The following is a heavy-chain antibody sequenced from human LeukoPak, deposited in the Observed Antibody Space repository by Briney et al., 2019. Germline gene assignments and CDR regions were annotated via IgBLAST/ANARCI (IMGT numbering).Heavy chain of an antibody. V-gene: IGHV3-21*01. CDR1: GFTFSSYS. CDR2: ISSSSSYI. CDR3: ARDGPYYYDSSGYYYAPPDAFDI. Sequence: TGGSLRLSCAASGFTFSSYSMNWVRQAPGKGLEWVSSISSSSSYIYYADSVKGRFTISRDNGKNSLYLQMNSLRAEDTAVYYCARDGPYYYDSSGYYYAPPDAFDIWGQGTMVTVSS. J-gene: IGHJ3*02. D-gene: IGHD3-22*01.